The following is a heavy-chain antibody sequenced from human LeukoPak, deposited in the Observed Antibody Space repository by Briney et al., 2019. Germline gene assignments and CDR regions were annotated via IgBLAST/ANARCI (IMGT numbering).Heavy chain of an antibody. J-gene: IGHJ4*02. D-gene: IGHD3-9*01. CDR3: ARGLRYFDWLLFEFDY. CDR1: GYTFTSYG. CDR2: ISAYNGNT. V-gene: IGHV1-18*01. Sequence: ASVKVSCKASGYTFTSYGISWVRQAPGQGLEWMGWISAYNGNTNYAQKLQGRVTMTTDTSTSTAYMELRSLRSDDTAMYYCARGLRYFDWLLFEFDYWGQGTLVTVSS.